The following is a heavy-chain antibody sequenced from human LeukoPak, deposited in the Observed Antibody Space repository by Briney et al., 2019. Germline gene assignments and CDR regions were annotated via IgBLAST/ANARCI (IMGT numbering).Heavy chain of an antibody. V-gene: IGHV4-61*08. CDR3: ARGSSYYYDSSGYYFDP. J-gene: IGHJ5*02. CDR1: GGSISSGGYY. Sequence: SQTLSLTCTVSGGSISSGGYYWSWIRQPPGKGLEWIGYIYYSGSTNYNPSLKSRVTISVDTSKNQFSLKLSSVTAADTAVYYCARGSSYYYDSSGYYFDPWGQGTLVTVSS. D-gene: IGHD3-22*01. CDR2: IYYSGST.